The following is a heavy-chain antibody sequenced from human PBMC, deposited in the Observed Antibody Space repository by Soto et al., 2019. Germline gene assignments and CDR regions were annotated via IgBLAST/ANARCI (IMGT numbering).Heavy chain of an antibody. CDR3: ATRAEYYDFWSGYYGA. D-gene: IGHD3-3*01. V-gene: IGHV5-51*01. CDR2: IYPSDSDT. Sequence: GESLKISCKGSGYSFSTSWIGWVPQMSGKGLEWMGTIYPSDSDTRYSPSFQAQVIISADKSTSTAYLQWRSLKASDTAMYYCATRAEYYDFWSGYYGAWGQGTMCTVSS. CDR1: GYSFSTSW. J-gene: IGHJ5*02.